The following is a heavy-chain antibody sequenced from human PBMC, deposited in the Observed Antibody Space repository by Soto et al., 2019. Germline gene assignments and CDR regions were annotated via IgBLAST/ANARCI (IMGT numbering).Heavy chain of an antibody. CDR3: ARDLAPSPDFWSGYYTGRAYYYYYGMEV. CDR2: ISSSSSTI. CDR1: GFTFSSYS. D-gene: IGHD3-3*01. V-gene: IGHV3-48*02. J-gene: IGHJ6*02. Sequence: GGSLRLSCAASGFTFSSYSMNWVRQAPGKGLEWVSYISSSSSTIYYADSVKGRFTISRDNAKNSLYLQMNSLRDEDTAVYYCARDLAPSPDFWSGYYTGRAYYYYYGMEVWGQGTTVTVSS.